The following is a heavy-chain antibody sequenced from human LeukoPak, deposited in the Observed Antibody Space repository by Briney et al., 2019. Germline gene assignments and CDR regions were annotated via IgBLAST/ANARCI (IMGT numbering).Heavy chain of an antibody. CDR3: AKRSPRDIVVVPAALGYGMDV. J-gene: IGHJ6*02. CDR2: ISGSGGST. CDR1: GFTFSSYA. D-gene: IGHD2-2*01. Sequence: GSLRLSCAASGFTFSSYAMSWVRQAPGKGLEWVSAISGSGGSTYYADSVKGRFTISRDNSKNTLYLQMNSLRAEDTAVYYCAKRSPRDIVVVPAALGYGMDVWGQGTTVTVSS. V-gene: IGHV3-23*01.